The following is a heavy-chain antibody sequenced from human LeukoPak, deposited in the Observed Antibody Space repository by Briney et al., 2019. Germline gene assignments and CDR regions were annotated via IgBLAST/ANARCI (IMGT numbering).Heavy chain of an antibody. V-gene: IGHV1-69*05. CDR2: IIPIFGTA. Sequence: ASVKVSCKASGGTFSSYAISWVRQAPGQGLEWMGGIIPIFGTANYAQKFQGRVTITTDESTSTAYMEPSSLRSEDTAVYYCARLSIVGAATGFDYWGQGTLVTVSS. D-gene: IGHD1-26*01. CDR3: ARLSIVGAATGFDY. CDR1: GGTFSSYA. J-gene: IGHJ4*02.